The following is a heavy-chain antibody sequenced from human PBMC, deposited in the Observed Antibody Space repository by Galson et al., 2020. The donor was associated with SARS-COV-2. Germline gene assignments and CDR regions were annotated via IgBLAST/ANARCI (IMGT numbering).Heavy chain of an antibody. J-gene: IGHJ6*02. CDR1: GGSISSYY. CDR3: ARGDFWSGYVVYGMDV. CDR2: IYYSGIT. V-gene: IGHV4-59*13. Sequence: SETLSLTCTVSGGSISSYYWNWIRQPPGKGLEWIGYIYYSGITNYNPSLRGRVTRSVDTSRTHFSLKLSSVTAADTAMYYCARGDFWSGYVVYGMDVWGQGTTVTVSS. D-gene: IGHD3-3*01.